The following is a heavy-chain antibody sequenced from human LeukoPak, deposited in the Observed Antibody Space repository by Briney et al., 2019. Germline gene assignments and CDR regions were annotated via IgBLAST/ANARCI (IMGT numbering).Heavy chain of an antibody. J-gene: IGHJ3*02. CDR2: IRSKTNNYAT. CDR3: TRLFDNAFDI. CDR1: GFTFSSYA. D-gene: IGHD2-21*01. Sequence: GGSLRLSCAASGFTFSSYAMSWVRQASGKGLEWVGRIRSKTNNYATAYAASVKGRFTISRDDSKSTAYLQMNSLKTEDTAVYYCTRLFDNAFDIWGRGTMVTVSS. V-gene: IGHV3-73*01.